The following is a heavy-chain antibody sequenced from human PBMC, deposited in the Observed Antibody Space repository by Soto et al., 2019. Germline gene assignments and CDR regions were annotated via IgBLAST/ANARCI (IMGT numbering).Heavy chain of an antibody. Sequence: EVQLLESGGGLVQPGGSLRLSCAASGFTFSSYALSWVRQAPGKGLEWVSALSGTGDSADYANSVKGRFTISRDDSKTTLYLQMDSLRPDDTAVYYCARQAKIGDRSQFYFDSWGQGTLVTVSS. CDR1: GFTFSSYA. CDR3: ARQAKIGDRSQFYFDS. CDR2: LSGTGDSA. V-gene: IGHV3-23*01. J-gene: IGHJ4*02. D-gene: IGHD3-16*01.